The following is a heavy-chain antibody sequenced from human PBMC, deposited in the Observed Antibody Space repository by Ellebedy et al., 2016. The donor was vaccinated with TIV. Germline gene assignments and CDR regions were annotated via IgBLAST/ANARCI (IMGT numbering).Heavy chain of an antibody. Sequence: ASVKVSCKASGGTFSSFAISWVRQAPGQGLEWMGGIIAIFGTTNYAQKFQGRVTITADESTSTAYMELSSLRSEDTAVYYCARDSYYYVQYFHHWGQGTLVTVSS. D-gene: IGHD3-10*02. CDR2: IIAIFGTT. CDR3: ARDSYYYVQYFHH. CDR1: GGTFSSFA. V-gene: IGHV1-69*13. J-gene: IGHJ1*01.